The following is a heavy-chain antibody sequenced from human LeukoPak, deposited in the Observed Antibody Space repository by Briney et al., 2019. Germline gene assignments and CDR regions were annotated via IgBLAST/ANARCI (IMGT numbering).Heavy chain of an antibody. V-gene: IGHV3-30-3*01. CDR1: GFTSSSYA. D-gene: IGHD3-10*01. CDR2: ISYDGSNK. CDR3: ARDGRYYGSGSNWFDP. J-gene: IGHJ5*02. Sequence: GRSLRLSCAASGFTSSSYAMHWVRQAPGKGLEWVAVISYDGSNKYYADSVKGRFTISRDNSKNTLYLQMNSLRAEDTAVYYCARDGRYYGSGSNWFDPWGQGTLVTVSS.